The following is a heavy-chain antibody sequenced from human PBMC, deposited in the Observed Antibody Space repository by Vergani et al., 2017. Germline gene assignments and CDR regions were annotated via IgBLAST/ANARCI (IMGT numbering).Heavy chain of an antibody. Sequence: QVQLQESGPGLVKPSQTLSLTCTVSGGSISSGSYYWSWIRQPAGKGLEWIGRIYTSGSTNYNPSLKSRVTISVDTSKNQFSLKLSSVTAADTAVYYCARAKPWLGATSAFDIWGQGTMVTVSS. J-gene: IGHJ3*02. CDR1: GGSISSGSYY. CDR3: ARAKPWLGATSAFDI. D-gene: IGHD1-26*01. V-gene: IGHV4-61*02. CDR2: IYTSGST.